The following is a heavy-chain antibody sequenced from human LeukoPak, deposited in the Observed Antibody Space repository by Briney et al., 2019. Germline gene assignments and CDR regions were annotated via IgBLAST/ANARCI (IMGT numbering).Heavy chain of an antibody. V-gene: IGHV4-59*01. Sequence: SETLSLTXTVSGGSISSYYWSWTRQAPGKGLEWIGYIYYSGSTNYNPSLKSRVTISVDTSKNQFSLKLSSVTAADTAVYYCARDTRGSGSYYNWFDPWGQGTLVTVSS. J-gene: IGHJ5*02. D-gene: IGHD3-10*01. CDR1: GGSISSYY. CDR2: IYYSGST. CDR3: ARDTRGSGSYYNWFDP.